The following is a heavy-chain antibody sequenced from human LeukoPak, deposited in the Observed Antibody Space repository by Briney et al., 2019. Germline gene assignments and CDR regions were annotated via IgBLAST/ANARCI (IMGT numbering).Heavy chain of an antibody. CDR2: IGYNTGVI. Sequence: PGRSLRLSCAASGFNFNDFAMHWVRQAPGKGLEGVSGIGYNTGVIDYADSVKGRFTISRDNAKNSLYLQMNSLRTGDTAFYYCVKSIDRTKAPAWGYYFDRWGQGTLVTVSS. V-gene: IGHV3-9*01. J-gene: IGHJ4*02. CDR3: VKSIDRTKAPAWGYYFDR. D-gene: IGHD1-14*01. CDR1: GFNFNDFA.